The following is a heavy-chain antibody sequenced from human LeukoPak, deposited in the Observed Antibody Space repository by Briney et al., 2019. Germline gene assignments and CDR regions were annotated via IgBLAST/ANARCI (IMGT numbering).Heavy chain of an antibody. V-gene: IGHV4-59*08. CDR3: ARTKSGWYYSDY. Sequence: SETLSLTCTVSFGSMRSYYWSWIRQPPGKGLELIGYVYYSGTANYNPSLESRVTILVDTSKNQFSLNLSSVTAADTAVYYCARTKSGWYYSDYWGQGTLVSVSS. D-gene: IGHD6-19*01. J-gene: IGHJ4*02. CDR2: VYYSGTA. CDR1: FGSMRSYY.